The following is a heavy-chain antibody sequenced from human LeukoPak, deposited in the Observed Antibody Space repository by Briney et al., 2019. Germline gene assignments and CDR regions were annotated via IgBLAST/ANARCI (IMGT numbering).Heavy chain of an antibody. CDR3: ARGPYYYDTKYFQH. Sequence: ASVKVSCKASGYTFTGYYMHWVRQAPGQGLEWMGRINPNSGGTNYAQKFQGRVTMTRDTSISTAYMELSRLRSDDTAVYYSARGPYYYDTKYFQHWGQGTLVTVSS. J-gene: IGHJ1*01. CDR1: GYTFTGYY. D-gene: IGHD3-22*01. V-gene: IGHV1-2*06. CDR2: INPNSGGT.